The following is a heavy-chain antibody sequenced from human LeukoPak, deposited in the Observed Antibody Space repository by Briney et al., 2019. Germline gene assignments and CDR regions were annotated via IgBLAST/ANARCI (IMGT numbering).Heavy chain of an antibody. Sequence: GPSVKVSCKASGGTFSSYAISWVRQAPGQGLEWMGGIIPIFGTANYAQKFQGRVTITTDESTSTAYMELSSLRSEDTAVYYCARASVFSPTGYPYYFDYWGQGTLVTVSS. J-gene: IGHJ4*02. CDR3: ARASVFSPTGYPYYFDY. CDR1: GGTFSSYA. D-gene: IGHD3-9*01. V-gene: IGHV1-69*05. CDR2: IIPIFGTA.